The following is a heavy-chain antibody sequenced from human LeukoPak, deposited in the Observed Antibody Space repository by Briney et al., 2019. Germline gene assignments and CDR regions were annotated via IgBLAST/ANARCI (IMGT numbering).Heavy chain of an antibody. D-gene: IGHD5-18*01. CDR3: ARGTAMVTGWFDP. V-gene: IGHV3-9*01. Sequence: PGRSLRLSCAASGFTFDDYAMHWVRQAPGKGLEWVSGISWNSGSIGYADSVKGRFTISRDNAKNSLYLQMNSLRAEDTALYYCARGTAMVTGWFDPWGQGTLVTVSS. CDR1: GFTFDDYA. CDR2: ISWNSGSI. J-gene: IGHJ5*02.